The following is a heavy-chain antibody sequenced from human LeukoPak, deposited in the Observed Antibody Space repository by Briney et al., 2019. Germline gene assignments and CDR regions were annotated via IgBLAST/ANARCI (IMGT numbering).Heavy chain of an antibody. CDR3: ARDWGLFGSLYYFDY. D-gene: IGHD3-10*01. J-gene: IGHJ4*02. Sequence: PGGSLRLSCAASGFTFSSYGMHWVRQAPGKGLEWVAFIRYDGSTKYYADSVKGRFTISRDNSKNTLYLQMNSLRAEDTAVYYCARDWGLFGSLYYFDYWGQGTLVTVSS. CDR2: IRYDGSTK. CDR1: GFTFSSYG. V-gene: IGHV3-30*02.